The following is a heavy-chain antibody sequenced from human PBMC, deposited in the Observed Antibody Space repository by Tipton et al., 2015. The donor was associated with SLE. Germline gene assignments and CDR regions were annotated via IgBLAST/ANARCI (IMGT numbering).Heavy chain of an antibody. CDR3: ARDSNLSGQLELRY. D-gene: IGHD1-7*01. CDR1: GGSISSSSYY. V-gene: IGHV4-39*07. Sequence: TLSLTCTVSGGSISSSSYYWGWIRQPPGKGLEWIGSIYYSGSTYYNPSLKSRVTISVDTSKNQFSLKLSSVTAADTAVYYCARDSNLSGQLELRYWGQGTLVTVSS. CDR2: IYYSGST. J-gene: IGHJ4*02.